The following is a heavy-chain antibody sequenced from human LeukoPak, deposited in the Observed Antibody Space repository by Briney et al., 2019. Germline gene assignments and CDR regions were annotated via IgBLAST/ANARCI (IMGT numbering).Heavy chain of an antibody. J-gene: IGHJ6*03. CDR2: ISAYNGNT. CDR3: ARLFTYYDFRGYYYYMDV. CDR1: GYTFTSYG. D-gene: IGHD3/OR15-3a*01. Sequence: ASVKVSCKASGYTFTSYGISWVRQAPGQGLEWMGWISAYNGNTNYAQKLQGRVTMTTDTSTSTAYMELRSLRSDDTAVYYCARLFTYYDFRGYYYYMDVWGKGTTVTVSS. V-gene: IGHV1-18*01.